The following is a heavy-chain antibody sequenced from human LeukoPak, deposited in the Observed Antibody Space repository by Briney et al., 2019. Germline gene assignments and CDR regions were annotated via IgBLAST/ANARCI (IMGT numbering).Heavy chain of an antibody. Sequence: GGSLRLSCAASGFTFSSFVMHWVRQAPGKGLEWVAFIRYEYYADSVKGRFTISRDNSKNTLYLQMNSLRTEDTAVYYCARDRSPIFFDYWGQGTLVIVSS. CDR2: IRYE. CDR1: GFTFSSFV. J-gene: IGHJ4*02. D-gene: IGHD3-3*01. V-gene: IGHV3-30*02. CDR3: ARDRSPIFFDY.